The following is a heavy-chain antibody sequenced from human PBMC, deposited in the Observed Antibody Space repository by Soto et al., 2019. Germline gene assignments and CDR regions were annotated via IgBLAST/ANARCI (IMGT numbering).Heavy chain of an antibody. CDR3: ARFYSNPSNFDY. CDR1: GFTFSSYS. J-gene: IGHJ4*02. Sequence: GGSLRLSCAASGFTFSSYSMNWVRQAPGKGLEWVSSISSSSYIYYADSVKGRFTISRDNAKNSLYLQMNSLRAEDTAVYYCARFYSNPSNFDYWGQGTLVTVSS. D-gene: IGHD4-4*01. V-gene: IGHV3-21*01. CDR2: ISSSSYI.